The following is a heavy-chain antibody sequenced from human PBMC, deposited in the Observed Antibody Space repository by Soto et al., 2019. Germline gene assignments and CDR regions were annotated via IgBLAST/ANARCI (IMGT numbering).Heavy chain of an antibody. CDR1: GFTFSRYW. J-gene: IGHJ6*03. Sequence: EVQLVESGGGLVQPGGSLTLSCAASGFTFSRYWMYWVRHAPGKGLVWVSRINSAGSDTSKAGSVKGRSPISRDNAKKTLYLQMNSLRAEETALNYCARVEDFWGGYYSSMDVCGKGTTVTVSS. D-gene: IGHD3-3*01. CDR3: ARVEDFWGGYYSSMDV. V-gene: IGHV3-74*01. CDR2: INSAGSDT.